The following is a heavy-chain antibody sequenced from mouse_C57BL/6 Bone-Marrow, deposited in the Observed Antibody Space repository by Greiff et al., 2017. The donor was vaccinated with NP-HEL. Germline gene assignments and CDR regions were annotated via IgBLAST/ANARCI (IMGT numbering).Heavy chain of an antibody. V-gene: IGHV1-54*01. CDR2: INPGSGGT. CDR3: ARSLLPWFAY. D-gene: IGHD2-1*01. J-gene: IGHJ3*01. Sequence: VQGVESGAELVRPGTSVKVSCKASGYAFTNYLIEWVKQRPGQGLEWIGVINPGSGGTNYNEKFKGKATLTADKSSSTAYMQLSSLTSEDSAVYFCARSLLPWFAYWGQGTLVTVSA. CDR1: GYAFTNYL.